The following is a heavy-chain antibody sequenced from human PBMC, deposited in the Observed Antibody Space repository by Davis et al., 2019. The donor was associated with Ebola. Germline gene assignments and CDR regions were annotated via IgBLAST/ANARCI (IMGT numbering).Heavy chain of an antibody. Sequence: GESLKISCSGAGLIVSSNYMTWVRQTPGKGLEWVAIIYHGGTIYYADSVKGRFTISRDNSKNTLYLQVSSLRAEDTAVYYCASRRYCPSPICSIAGVFDSWGRGTLVTVSS. D-gene: IGHD2-2*01. CDR2: IYHGGTI. J-gene: IGHJ4*02. CDR1: GLIVSSNY. CDR3: ASRRYCPSPICSIAGVFDS. V-gene: IGHV3-53*01.